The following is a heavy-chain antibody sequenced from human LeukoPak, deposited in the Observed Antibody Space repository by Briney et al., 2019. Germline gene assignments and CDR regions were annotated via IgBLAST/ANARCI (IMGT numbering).Heavy chain of an antibody. Sequence: PAGSLRLSVAASGFTFSSYDMHWLRQAPGKGLEWVAVISYDGSNKYYADSVKGRFTISRDNSKNTLYLQMNSLRAEDTAVYYCATLYGDDAFDIWGQGTMVTVSS. CDR3: ATLYGDDAFDI. CDR2: ISYDGSNK. V-gene: IGHV3-30*03. D-gene: IGHD4-17*01. CDR1: GFTFSSYD. J-gene: IGHJ3*02.